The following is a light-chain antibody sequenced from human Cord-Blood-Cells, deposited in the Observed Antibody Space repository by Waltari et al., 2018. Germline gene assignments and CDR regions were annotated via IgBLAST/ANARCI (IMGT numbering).Light chain of an antibody. Sequence: QSALTQPASVSGSPGQSITISFTGTSSDVGGYNYVPWYQQHPGKAPKLMIYDVSKRPSGVSNRFSGSKSGNTASLTISGLQAEDEADYYCSSYTSSSTFVFGTGTKVTVL. CDR2: DVS. J-gene: IGLJ1*01. CDR1: SSDVGGYNY. CDR3: SSYTSSSTFV. V-gene: IGLV2-14*01.